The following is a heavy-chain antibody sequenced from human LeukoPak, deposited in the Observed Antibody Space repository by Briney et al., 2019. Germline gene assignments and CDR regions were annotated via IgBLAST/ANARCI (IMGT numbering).Heavy chain of an antibody. V-gene: IGHV4-38-2*02. J-gene: IGHJ5*02. CDR2: IYHSGST. Sequence: SETLSLTCTVSGYSISSGYYWGWIRQPPGKGLEWIGSIYHSGSTYYNPSLKSRVTISVDTSKNQFSLKLSSVTAADTAVYYCARGLLVAAVDNWFDPWGQGTLVTVSS. CDR3: ARGLLVAAVDNWFDP. CDR1: GYSISSGYY. D-gene: IGHD2-15*01.